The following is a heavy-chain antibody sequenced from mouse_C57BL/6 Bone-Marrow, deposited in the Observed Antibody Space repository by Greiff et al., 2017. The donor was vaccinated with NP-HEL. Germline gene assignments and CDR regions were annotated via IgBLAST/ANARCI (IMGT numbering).Heavy chain of an antibody. CDR3: TRRRVVGYYYAMDY. CDR1: GYTFTSYW. CDR2: IYPGNSDT. J-gene: IGHJ4*01. D-gene: IGHD1-1*01. Sequence: EVQLQQSGTVLARPGASVKMSCKTSGYTFTSYWMHWVKQRPGQGLEWIGAIYPGNSDTSYNQKFKGKAKLTAVTSASTAYMELSSLTNEDSAVYYCTRRRVVGYYYAMDYWGQGTSVTVSS. V-gene: IGHV1-5*01.